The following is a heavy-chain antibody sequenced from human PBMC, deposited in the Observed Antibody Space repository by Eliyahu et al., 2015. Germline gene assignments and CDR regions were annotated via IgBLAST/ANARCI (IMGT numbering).Heavy chain of an antibody. CDR2: IGKSGVSTI. J-gene: IGHJ6*02. V-gene: IGHV3-11*01. D-gene: IGHD3-10*01. CDR1: GFTFSDHY. CDR3: ARGHYGLDV. Sequence: QVQLVQFGGGLVKPGGSXRLPXAASGFTFSDHYISWIRQAPGKGLEWVSWIGKSGVSTIYYADSVRGRFTISRDDAEKFVYLQMNSLRAEDTAAYFCARGHYGLDVWGQGTTVTVSS.